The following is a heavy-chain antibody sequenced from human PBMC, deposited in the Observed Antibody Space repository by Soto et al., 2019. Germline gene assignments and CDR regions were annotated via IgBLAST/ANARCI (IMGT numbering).Heavy chain of an antibody. CDR2: IYYSGST. V-gene: IGHV4-59*12. D-gene: IGHD6-13*01. J-gene: IGHJ5*02. CDR3: ARGQVYSSSWYNWFDP. Sequence: SETLSLTCTVSGGSISSYYWSWIRQPPGKGLEWIGYIYYSGSTNYNPSLKSRVTISVDTSKNQFSLKLSSVTAADTAVYYCARGQVYSSSWYNWFDPWGQGTLVTVSS. CDR1: GGSISSYY.